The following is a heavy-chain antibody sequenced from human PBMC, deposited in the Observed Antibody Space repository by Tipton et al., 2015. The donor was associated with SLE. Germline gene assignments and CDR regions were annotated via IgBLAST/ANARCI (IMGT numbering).Heavy chain of an antibody. D-gene: IGHD3-9*01. CDR1: GYTLTDLS. J-gene: IGHJ5*02. CDR2: FDPEDGET. V-gene: IGHV1-24*01. Sequence: QLVQSGAEVKKPGASVRVSCKVFGYTLTDLSIHWVRQAPGKGLEWMGGFDPEDGETKYAQNLQGRVTMTEDLSTDTAYMDLSSLRSEDTAVYYCATFKTADWLSSRDNWFDPWGQGTLVTVSS. CDR3: ATFKTADWLSSRDNWFDP.